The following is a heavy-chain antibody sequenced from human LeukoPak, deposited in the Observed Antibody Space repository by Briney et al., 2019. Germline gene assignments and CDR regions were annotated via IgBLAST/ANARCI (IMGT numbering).Heavy chain of an antibody. V-gene: IGHV3-23*01. D-gene: IGHD3-22*01. CDR2: ISGSGGST. CDR1: GFTFSSYA. CDR3: AKDLLGYYYDSSGYYSIPGDY. Sequence: GGSLRLSCAASGFTFSSYAMSWVRQAPGKGLEWVSAISGSGGSTYYADSVKGRFTISRDNSKNTLYLQMNSLRAEDTAVYCCAKDLLGYYYDSSGYYSIPGDYWGQGTLVTVSS. J-gene: IGHJ4*02.